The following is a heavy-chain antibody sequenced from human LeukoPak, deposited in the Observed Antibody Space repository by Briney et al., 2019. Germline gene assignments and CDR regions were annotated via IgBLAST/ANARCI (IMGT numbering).Heavy chain of an antibody. Sequence: SETLSLTCAVSGGSISSYYWSWIRQPAGKGLEWIGRIYTSGSTNYNPSLKSRVTMSVDTSKNQFSLKLSSVTAADTAVYYCARSVRGVTYYYMDVWGKGTTVTISS. V-gene: IGHV4-4*07. D-gene: IGHD3-10*01. CDR1: GGSISSYY. J-gene: IGHJ6*03. CDR3: ARSVRGVTYYYMDV. CDR2: IYTSGST.